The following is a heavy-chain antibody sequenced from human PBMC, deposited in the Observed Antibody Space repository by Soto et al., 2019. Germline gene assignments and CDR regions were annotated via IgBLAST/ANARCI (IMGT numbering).Heavy chain of an antibody. J-gene: IGHJ4*02. CDR3: ARGTYFDS. CDR2: ISAYNDHT. D-gene: IGHD1-1*01. V-gene: IGHV1-18*01. CDR1: GYIMTTYG. Sequence: QVQLVQSGTEVKKPGASVKVSCKASGYIMTTYGVSWVRQAPGQGLEWVGWISAYNDHTNYAQKFQGRVTMTTDTSTSTAYMELRSLRADATAVYDCARGTYFDSWGQGTLVTVSS.